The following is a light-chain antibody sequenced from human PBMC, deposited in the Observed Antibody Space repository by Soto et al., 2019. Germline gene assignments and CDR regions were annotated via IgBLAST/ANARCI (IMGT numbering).Light chain of an antibody. J-gene: IGKJ4*01. CDR2: DAS. CDR1: QSVNKW. V-gene: IGKV3-11*01. Sequence: DIVLTQSPATLSLSPGERATLSCRASQSVNKWLVWYQQKPGQAPRLLIYDASTRASDIPARFSGSGSGTDFTLTISSLEPDDFAVYYCQHRANWPLTFGGGTKVEI. CDR3: QHRANWPLT.